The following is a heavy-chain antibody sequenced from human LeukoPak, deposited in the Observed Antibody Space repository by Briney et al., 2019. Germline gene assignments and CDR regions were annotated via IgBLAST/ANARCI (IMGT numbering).Heavy chain of an antibody. D-gene: IGHD3-3*01. V-gene: IGHV4-34*09. CDR3: AGSITIFGVGSDLFY. J-gene: IGHJ4*02. Sequence: SETLSLTCAVYGGSFSGYYWSWIRQPPGKGLEWIGEINHSGSTNYNPSLKSRVTISVDTSKNQFSLKLSSVTAADTAMYYCAGSITIFGVGSDLFYWGQGTLVTVSS. CDR2: INHSGST. CDR1: GGSFSGYY.